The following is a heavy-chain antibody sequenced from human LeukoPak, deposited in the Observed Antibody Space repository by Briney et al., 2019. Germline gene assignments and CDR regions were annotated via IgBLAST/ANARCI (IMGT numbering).Heavy chain of an antibody. V-gene: IGHV4-59*11. D-gene: IGHD2-15*01. CDR1: GGSISSHY. CDR3: ARSPTRAADSFDY. Sequence: PSETLSLTCTVSGGSISSHYWSWIRQPPGKGLGWIGYIYYSGSTNYNPSLKSRVTISVDTSKNQFSLKLSSVTAADTAVYYCARSPTRAADSFDYWGQGTVVTVSS. CDR2: IYYSGST. J-gene: IGHJ4*02.